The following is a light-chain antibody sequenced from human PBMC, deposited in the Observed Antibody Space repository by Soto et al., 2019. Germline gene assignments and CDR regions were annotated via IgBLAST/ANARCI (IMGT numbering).Light chain of an antibody. V-gene: IGKV4-1*01. J-gene: IGKJ2*01. CDR2: WAS. CDR1: QSVLYSSNNKNY. CDR3: QQYESTPPT. Sequence: DIVMTQSPDSLAVSLGERATINCKSSQSVLYSSNNKNYLAWYQQRPGQPPKLLIYWASTRESGVPDRFSGSRSGTDYTLTITSLQAEDVAVYYCQQYESTPPTFGQGPKLEIK.